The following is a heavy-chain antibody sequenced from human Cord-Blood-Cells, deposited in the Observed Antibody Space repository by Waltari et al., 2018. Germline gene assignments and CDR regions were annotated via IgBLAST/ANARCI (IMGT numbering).Heavy chain of an antibody. CDR1: GYSISSGYY. D-gene: IGHD2-2*01. Sequence: QVQLQESGPGLVKPSETLSLTCTVSGYSISSGYYWGWFRQPPGKGLEWSGSIYHSGGTYYNPSLKSRVTISVHTSKNQFSLKLSSVTAADTAVYYCARVGRCSSTSCYWYFDLWGRGTLVTVSS. J-gene: IGHJ2*01. V-gene: IGHV4-38-2*02. CDR2: IYHSGGT. CDR3: ARVGRCSSTSCYWYFDL.